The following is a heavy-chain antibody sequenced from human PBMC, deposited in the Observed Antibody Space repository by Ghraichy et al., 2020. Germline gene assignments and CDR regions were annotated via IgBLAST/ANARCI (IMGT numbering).Heavy chain of an antibody. CDR2: IKQDGSEK. CDR1: GFTFSSYW. J-gene: IGHJ4*02. Sequence: GESLNISCAASGFTFSSYWMSWVRQAPGKGLEWVANIKQDGSEKYYVDSVKGRFTISRDNAKNSLYLQMNSLRAEDTAVYYCARDYDFWSGYYDYWGQGTLVTVSS. CDR3: ARDYDFWSGYYDY. D-gene: IGHD3-3*01. V-gene: IGHV3-7*03.